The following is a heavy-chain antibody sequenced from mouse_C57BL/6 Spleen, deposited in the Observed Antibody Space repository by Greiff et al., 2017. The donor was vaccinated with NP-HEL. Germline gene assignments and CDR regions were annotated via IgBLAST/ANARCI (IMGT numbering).Heavy chain of an antibody. J-gene: IGHJ4*01. Sequence: EVQLVESGGGLVKPGGSLKLSCAASGFTFSSYAMSWVRQTPEKRLEWVATISDGGSYTYYPDNVKGRFTISRDNAKNNLYLQMSHLKSEDTAMYYCARDQDYSNYVDYAMDYWGQGTSVTVSS. D-gene: IGHD2-5*01. CDR1: GFTFSSYA. CDR2: ISDGGSYT. V-gene: IGHV5-4*01. CDR3: ARDQDYSNYVDYAMDY.